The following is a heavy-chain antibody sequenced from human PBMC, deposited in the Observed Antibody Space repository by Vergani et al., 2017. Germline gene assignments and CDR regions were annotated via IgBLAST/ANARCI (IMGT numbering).Heavy chain of an antibody. CDR3: AKQITLAATGHTNLDY. CDR2: IDPSDSYT. CDR1: GYSFTSYW. J-gene: IGHJ4*02. D-gene: IGHD6-13*01. V-gene: IGHV5-10-1*03. Sequence: EVQLVQSGAEVKKPGESLRISCKGSGYSFTSYWINWVRQMPGKGLEWMGNIDPSDSYTNYSPSFQGHVTISADKSVSTAYLQWSSLQASDTAMYYCAKQITLAATGHTNLDYWGQGTLVTVSS.